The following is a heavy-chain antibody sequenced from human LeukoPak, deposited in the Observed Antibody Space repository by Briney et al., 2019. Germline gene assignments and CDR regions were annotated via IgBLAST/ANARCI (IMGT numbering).Heavy chain of an antibody. V-gene: IGHV3-30*18. Sequence: GGSLRLSCAASGFTFSDYNMRWIRQAPGKGLEWVAVISYDGSNKYYADSVKGRFTISRDNSKNTLYLQMNSLRAEDTAVYYCAKDFSSSWLDYWGRGTLVTVSS. D-gene: IGHD6-13*01. J-gene: IGHJ4*02. CDR1: GFTFSDYN. CDR2: ISYDGSNK. CDR3: AKDFSSSWLDY.